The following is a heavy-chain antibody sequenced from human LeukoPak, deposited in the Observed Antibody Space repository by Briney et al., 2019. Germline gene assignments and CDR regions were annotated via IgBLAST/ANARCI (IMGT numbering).Heavy chain of an antibody. V-gene: IGHV4-34*01. CDR1: GGSFSGYY. CDR3: ARVPIAAVAFFDY. CDR2: INHRGST. Sequence: SETLSLTCAVYGGSFSGYYWNWIRQPPGKGLELIGEINHRGSTKYNPSLKSRVTISVDTSKNQFSLKLTSMTAADTAVYYCARVPIAAVAFFDYWGQGTLVTVSS. D-gene: IGHD6-13*01. J-gene: IGHJ4*02.